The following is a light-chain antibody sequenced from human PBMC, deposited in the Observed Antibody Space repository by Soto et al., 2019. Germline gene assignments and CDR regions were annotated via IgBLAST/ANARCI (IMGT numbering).Light chain of an antibody. J-gene: IGKJ1*01. V-gene: IGKV3-15*01. CDR1: QSLRSS. CDR3: QQYGSSQWT. CDR2: DAS. Sequence: ETMMTQSPDTLSVSLGERATLSCRASQSLRSSLAWYQQKPGQAPRLLIYDASTRATGIPARFSGSGSGTDFTLTISGLQSEDFAVYYCQQYGSSQWTFGQGTKVDIK.